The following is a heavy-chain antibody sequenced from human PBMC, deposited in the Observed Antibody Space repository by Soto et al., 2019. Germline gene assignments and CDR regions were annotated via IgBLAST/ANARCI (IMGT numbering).Heavy chain of an antibody. V-gene: IGHV3-23*01. D-gene: IGHD6-13*01. CDR1: GFTFSSYA. CDR2: ISGSGGST. Sequence: LSLTCAASGFTFSSYAMSWVRQAPGKGLEWVSAISGSGGSTYYADSVKGRFTISRDNSKNTLYLQMNSLRAEDTAVYYCANDSPLQQPLGMDVWGQGTTVTVSS. CDR3: ANDSPLQQPLGMDV. J-gene: IGHJ6*02.